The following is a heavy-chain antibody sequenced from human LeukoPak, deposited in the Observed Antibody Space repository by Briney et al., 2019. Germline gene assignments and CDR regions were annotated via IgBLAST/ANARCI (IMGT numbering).Heavy chain of an antibody. Sequence: GGSLRLSCAASGFTFSSYAMSWVRQAPGKGLEWVSAISGSGGSTYYADSVKGRFTISRDNSKNTLYLQMNSLRAEDTAVYYCAKDQVVRGVIIRMYYFDYWGQGTLVTVSS. V-gene: IGHV3-23*01. CDR2: ISGSGGST. CDR1: GFTFSSYA. J-gene: IGHJ4*02. CDR3: AKDQVVRGVIIRMYYFDY. D-gene: IGHD3-10*01.